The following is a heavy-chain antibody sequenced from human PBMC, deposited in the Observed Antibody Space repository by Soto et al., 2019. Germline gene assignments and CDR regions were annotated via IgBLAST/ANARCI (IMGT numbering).Heavy chain of an antibody. CDR2: IIPIFGTA. V-gene: IGHV1-69*13. Sequence: SVEVSCKASGGTFSSCAISWVRQAPGQGLEWMGGIIPIFGTANYAQKFQGRVTITADESTSTAYMELSSLRSEDTAVYYCARDLSSSSSYYYYYGMDVWGQGTTVTVSS. J-gene: IGHJ6*02. CDR3: ARDLSSSSSYYYYYGMDV. CDR1: GGTFSSCA. D-gene: IGHD6-6*01.